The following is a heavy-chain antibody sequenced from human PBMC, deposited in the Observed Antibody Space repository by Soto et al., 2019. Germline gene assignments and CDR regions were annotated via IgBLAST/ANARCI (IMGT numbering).Heavy chain of an antibody. J-gene: IGHJ6*02. V-gene: IGHV3-30-3*01. D-gene: IGHD2-2*01. CDR3: ARAITPADTLGSYYYYGMDV. Sequence: GGSLRLSCAASGFTFSSYAMHWVRQAPGKGLERVAVVSYDGSNKYYADSVKGRFTITRDNSKNTLYLQMNSLRAEDTAVYYCARAITPADTLGSYYYYGMDVWGQGTTVTVSS. CDR2: VSYDGSNK. CDR1: GFTFSSYA.